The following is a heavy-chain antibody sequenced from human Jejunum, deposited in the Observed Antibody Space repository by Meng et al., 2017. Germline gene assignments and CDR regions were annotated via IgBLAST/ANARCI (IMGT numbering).Heavy chain of an antibody. J-gene: IGHJ5*02. D-gene: IGHD6-19*01. CDR2: IYYTGKT. CDR3: ARGAGWYPS. CDR1: GGSISNDY. Sequence: QAQRQESGPGLVKPSETLSLTCTVSGGSISNDYWSWLRQPPGKGPEWLAYIYYTGKTNYNPSLKSRLTISIDTSKNQFSLKLNSVTAADTAVYYCARGAGWYPSWGQGTLVTVSS. V-gene: IGHV4-59*01.